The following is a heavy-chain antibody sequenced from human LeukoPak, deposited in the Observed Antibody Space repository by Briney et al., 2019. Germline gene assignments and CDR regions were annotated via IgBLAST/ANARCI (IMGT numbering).Heavy chain of an antibody. V-gene: IGHV4-31*03. CDR2: IHYSGST. CDR3: ARVRHDSSADY. Sequence: SETLSLTCTVSGGSISSGGYYWSWIRQHPGKGLEWIGYIHYSGSTYYNPSLKSRVTISVDTSKSQFSLKLSSVTAADTAVYYGARVRHDSSADYWGQGTLVAVSS. J-gene: IGHJ4*02. D-gene: IGHD3-22*01. CDR1: GGSISSGGYY.